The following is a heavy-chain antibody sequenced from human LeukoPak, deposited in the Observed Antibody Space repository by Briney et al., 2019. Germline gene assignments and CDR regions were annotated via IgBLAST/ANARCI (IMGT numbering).Heavy chain of an antibody. V-gene: IGHV5-51*01. CDR1: GYSFSSNW. Sequence: GESLKISCQGSGYSFSSNWIGWMRQMPGKGLEWMGFIYPGDSETRYSPSFQGQVTISADKSISTAYVQWTSLKASDTAVYYCARRGSRSSGVYYGLDVWGQGTTVTVSS. CDR3: ARRGSRSSGVYYGLDV. J-gene: IGHJ6*02. D-gene: IGHD6-6*01. CDR2: IYPGDSET.